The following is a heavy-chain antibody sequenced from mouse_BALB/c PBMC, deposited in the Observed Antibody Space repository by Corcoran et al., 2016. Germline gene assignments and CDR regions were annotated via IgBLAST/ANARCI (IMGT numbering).Heavy chain of an antibody. CDR2: IDPANGNT. J-gene: IGHJ4*01. CDR3: SRYGNYAKDY. Sequence: EDQLQQSGAELVKPGASGKLSCTAAGFNINDTYIQWVKQWPEQRREWVGRIDPANGNTKYDPKFQGKATITADTSPNTAYLQLSSLTSEDTAVYYCSRYGNYAKDYWGQGTSVTVSS. V-gene: IGHV14-3*02. D-gene: IGHD2-1*01. CDR1: GFNINDTY.